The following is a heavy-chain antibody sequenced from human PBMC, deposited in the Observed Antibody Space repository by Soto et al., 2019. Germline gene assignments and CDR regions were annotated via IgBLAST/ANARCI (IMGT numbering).Heavy chain of an antibody. D-gene: IGHD3-10*01. V-gene: IGHV4-4*02. CDR3: ARVRRFGEFPPGWFDP. Sequence: QVQLQESGPGLVKPSGTLSLTCAVSGGSISSSNWWSWVRQPPGKGLEWIGEIDHSGSTNYNPSLKRRVTTSVGKSKSQYALKRSSVTAADTAVYYCARVRRFGEFPPGWFDPWGKGTLVTVSS. CDR1: GGSISSSNW. CDR2: IDHSGST. J-gene: IGHJ5*02.